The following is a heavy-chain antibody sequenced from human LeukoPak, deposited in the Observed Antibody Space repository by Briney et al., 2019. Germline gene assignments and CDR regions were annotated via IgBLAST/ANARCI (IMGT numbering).Heavy chain of an antibody. CDR1: GGSISSYY. CDR2: IYYSGST. CDR3: ATRRREDNWNDSGNWFDP. D-gene: IGHD1-1*01. V-gene: IGHV4-59*01. Sequence: PSETLSLTCTVSGGSISSYYWSWIRQPPGKGLEWIGYIYYSGSTNYNPSLKSRVTISVDTSKDQFSLRLSSVTAADTAVYYCATRRREDNWNDSGNWFDPWGQGTLVTVSS. J-gene: IGHJ5*02.